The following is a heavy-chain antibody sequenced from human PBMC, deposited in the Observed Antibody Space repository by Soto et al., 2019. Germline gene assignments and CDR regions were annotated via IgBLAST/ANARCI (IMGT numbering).Heavy chain of an antibody. CDR1: GFTFSSYA. D-gene: IGHD3-3*01. CDR2: ISYDGSNK. V-gene: IGHV3-30-3*01. J-gene: IGHJ6*02. Sequence: GGSLRLSCAASGFTFSSYAMHWVRQAPGKGLEWVAVISYDGSNKYYADSVKGRFTISRDNSKNTLYLQMNSLRAEDTAVYYCARVYDFWSGYSAPEYGMDVWGQGTTVTVSS. CDR3: ARVYDFWSGYSAPEYGMDV.